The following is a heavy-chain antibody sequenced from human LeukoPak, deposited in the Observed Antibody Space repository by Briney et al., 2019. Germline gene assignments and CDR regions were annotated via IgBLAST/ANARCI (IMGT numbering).Heavy chain of an antibody. CDR2: IHIGNGNT. CDR1: RFPFSIYA. CDR3: ARVDGSGPNAPHDF. D-gene: IGHD3-10*01. V-gene: IGHV1-3*04. J-gene: IGHJ4*02. Sequence: GASVKVSCKASRFPFSIYAMHWVRQAPGQRLEWMGWIHIGNGNTEYSEKFQGRVTITRDTPATTIYMELSSLRREDTAVYYCARVDGSGPNAPHDFWGQGSLVTVSS.